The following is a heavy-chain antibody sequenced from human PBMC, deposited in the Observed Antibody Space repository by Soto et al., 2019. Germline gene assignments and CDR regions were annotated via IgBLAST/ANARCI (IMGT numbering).Heavy chain of an antibody. D-gene: IGHD6-6*01. CDR2: IYYSGST. J-gene: IGHJ6*02. CDR3: ARGLDSSSSSAFGMDV. V-gene: IGHV4-31*03. Sequence: SETLSLTCTVSGGSISSGGYYWSWIRQHPGKGLEWIGYIYYSGSTYCNPSLKSRVTISVDTSKNQFSLKLSSVTAADTAVYYCARGLDSSSSSAFGMDVWGQGTTVTVSS. CDR1: GGSISSGGYY.